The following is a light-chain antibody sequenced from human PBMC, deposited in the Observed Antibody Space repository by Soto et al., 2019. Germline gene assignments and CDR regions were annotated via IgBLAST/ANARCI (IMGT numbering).Light chain of an antibody. CDR2: EVT. V-gene: IGLV2-14*01. Sequence: QSALTQPASVSGSPGQSITISCTGTSSDVGGYNSVSWYQHHPGEAPNLMIYEVTNRPSGVSNRFSGSKSGNTASLTISGLQAEDEADYYCSSFTSSNTWVFGGGTKLTVL. CDR1: SSDVGGYNS. CDR3: SSFTSSNTWV. J-gene: IGLJ3*02.